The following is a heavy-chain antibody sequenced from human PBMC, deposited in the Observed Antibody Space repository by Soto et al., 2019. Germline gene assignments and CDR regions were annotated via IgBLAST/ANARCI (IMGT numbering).Heavy chain of an antibody. CDR2: IYSGGST. V-gene: IGHV3-66*01. D-gene: IGHD3-16*01. CDR1: GFTVSSNH. J-gene: IGHJ4*02. CDR3: AGPGEQHRY. Sequence: EVQLVESGGGLVQPGGSLRLSCAASGFTVSSNHMSWVRQAPGKGLEWVSLIYSGGSTYYADSVKGRFTFSRDNSKTTLYLQMNSLSAEDAAVYYCAGPGEQHRYWGQGTLVTVSS.